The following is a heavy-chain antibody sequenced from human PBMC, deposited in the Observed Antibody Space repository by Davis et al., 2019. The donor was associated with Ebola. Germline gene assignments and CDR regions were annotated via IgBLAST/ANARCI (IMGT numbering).Heavy chain of an antibody. CDR1: GFTFDDYA. Sequence: GESLKISCAASGFTFDDYAMAWVRQPPGKGLEWVSGINWNGGSSGYTDSVKGRFTISRDNSKNTLHLQMNSLRVEDTAMYYCVKDTSNIWFDVWGQGTLVTVSA. V-gene: IGHV3-20*04. D-gene: IGHD2/OR15-2a*01. CDR3: VKDTSNIWFDV. CDR2: INWNGGSS. J-gene: IGHJ3*01.